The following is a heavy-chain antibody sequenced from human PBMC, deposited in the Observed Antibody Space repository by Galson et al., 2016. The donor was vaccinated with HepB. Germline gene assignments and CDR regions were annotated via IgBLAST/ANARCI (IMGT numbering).Heavy chain of an antibody. CDR2: IWSDGSNK. CDR3: AREGHYSAWFVIDY. CDR1: GFSFSNSG. V-gene: IGHV3-33*08. J-gene: IGHJ4*02. Sequence: SLRLSCAASGFSFSNSGMSWVRQAPGKGLEWVSVIWSDGSNKYYADSVKGRFTISRDNSKNTLYLQMNGLRAEDTAVYYCAREGHYSAWFVIDYWGQGTLVTVSS. D-gene: IGHD6-19*01.